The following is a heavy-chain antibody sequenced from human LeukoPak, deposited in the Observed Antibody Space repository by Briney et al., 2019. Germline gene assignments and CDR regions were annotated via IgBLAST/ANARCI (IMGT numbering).Heavy chain of an antibody. CDR3: AKHGYCSGISCFFDF. CDR2: ISGSGPYT. D-gene: IGHD2-2*03. Sequence: GGSLRLSCAASGFPFSSYAMSWVRQAPGKGLEWVSGISGSGPYTFYTDSVKVRFTISRDSSKNTLYLQMNSLRAEDTALYYCAKHGYCSGISCFFDFWGQGTLVTVSS. V-gene: IGHV3-23*01. CDR1: GFPFSSYA. J-gene: IGHJ4*02.